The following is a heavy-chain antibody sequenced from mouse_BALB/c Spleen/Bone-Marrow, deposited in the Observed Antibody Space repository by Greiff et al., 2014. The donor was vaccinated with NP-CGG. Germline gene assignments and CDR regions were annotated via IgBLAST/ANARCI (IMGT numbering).Heavy chain of an antibody. D-gene: IGHD2-3*01. J-gene: IGHJ2*01. CDR3: ARRDDGYVYFDY. CDR2: INPTSGYT. Sequence: QVLLKQSGAELARPGASVKMSCRASGYTFTTYMIHWVRQRPGQGLEWIGYINPTSGYTNYNQKFKDKATLTADKSSSTAYMQLSSLTSEDSAVYYCARRDDGYVYFDYWGQGTTLTVSS. V-gene: IGHV1-4*01. CDR1: GYTFTTYM.